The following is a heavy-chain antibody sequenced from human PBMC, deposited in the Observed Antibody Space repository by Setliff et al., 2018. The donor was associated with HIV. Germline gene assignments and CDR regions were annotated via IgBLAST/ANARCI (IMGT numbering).Heavy chain of an antibody. Sequence: GASVKVSCKASGYTFTSYGMNWVRQAPGQGLEWMGWINTNTGNPTYAQGFTGRFVFSLDTSVSTAYLQINSLKAEDTAIYYCARVGVDSQEYFQHWGQGTLVTVSS. V-gene: IGHV7-4-1*02. CDR3: ARVGVDSQEYFQH. CDR1: GYTFTSYG. CDR2: INTNTGNP. J-gene: IGHJ1*01. D-gene: IGHD3-3*01.